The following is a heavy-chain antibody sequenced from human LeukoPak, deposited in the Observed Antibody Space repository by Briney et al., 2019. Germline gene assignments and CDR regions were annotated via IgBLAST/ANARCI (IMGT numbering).Heavy chain of an antibody. V-gene: IGHV3-48*04. Sequence: GGSLRLSCAASGFTFSIYSINWVRQAPGKGLEWVSYISSSSSGIYYADSVKGRFTISRDNRENSLFLQMNSLRAEDTAVYYCAKDVDFEWELLNYYYGMDVWGQGTTVTVSS. CDR2: ISSSSSGI. D-gene: IGHD1-26*01. CDR1: GFTFSIYS. J-gene: IGHJ6*02. CDR3: AKDVDFEWELLNYYYGMDV.